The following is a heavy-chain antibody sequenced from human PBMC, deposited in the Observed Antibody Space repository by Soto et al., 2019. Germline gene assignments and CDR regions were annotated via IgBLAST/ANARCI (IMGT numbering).Heavy chain of an antibody. D-gene: IGHD6-13*01. CDR1: GGSFSGYY. J-gene: IGHJ5*02. CDR2: INHSGST. CDR3: ARYRIAAAQNWFDP. V-gene: IGHV4-34*01. Sequence: SETLSLTCAVYGGSFSGYYWSWIRQPPGKGLEWIGEINHSGSTNYNPSLKSRVTISVDTSKNQFSLKLSSVTAADTAVYYCARYRIAAAQNWFDPWGQGTLVTVSS.